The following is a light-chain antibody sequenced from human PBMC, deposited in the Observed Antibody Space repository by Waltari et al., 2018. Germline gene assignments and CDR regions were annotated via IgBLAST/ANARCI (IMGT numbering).Light chain of an antibody. Sequence: VILTQSPATLSLSPGERVTLSCRASQSVSSYLAWYQQKPGQAPRLLIHGASNRATGIPDRFSGSGSGTEFTLTINSLEPEDFAVYYCQKYNTSPYSFGQGTKVEIK. CDR2: GAS. V-gene: IGKV3-20*01. CDR1: QSVSSY. J-gene: IGKJ2*03. CDR3: QKYNTSPYS.